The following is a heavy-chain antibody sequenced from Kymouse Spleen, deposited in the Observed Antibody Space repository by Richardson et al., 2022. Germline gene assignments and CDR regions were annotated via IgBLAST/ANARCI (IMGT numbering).Heavy chain of an antibody. Sequence: EVQLVESGGGLVQPGRSLRLSCAASGFTFDDYAMHWVRQAPGKGLEWVSGISWNSGSIGYADSVKGRFTISRDNAKNSLYLQMNSLRAEDTALYYCAKDRHSSSSGRAYYYYYGMDVWGQGTTVTVSS. J-gene: IGHJ6*02. V-gene: IGHV3-9*01. CDR2: ISWNSGSI. D-gene: IGHD6-6*01. CDR3: AKDRHSSSSGRAYYYYYGMDV. CDR1: GFTFDDYA.